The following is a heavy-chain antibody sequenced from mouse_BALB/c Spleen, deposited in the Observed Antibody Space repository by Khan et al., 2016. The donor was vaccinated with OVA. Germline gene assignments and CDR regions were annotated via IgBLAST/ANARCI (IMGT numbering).Heavy chain of an antibody. J-gene: IGHJ1*01. Sequence: EVQLQESGPDLVKPSQSLSLTCTVTGYSITSGYNWHWIRQFPGNKLEWMGYIHYSGSTIYSPSLKSRISITRDTSKNLFFLQLNSVTTEDTATYYCARAGYYPYFDVWGAETTVTVSS. CDR3: ARAGYYPYFDV. V-gene: IGHV3-1*02. D-gene: IGHD2-3*01. CDR1: GYSITSGYN. CDR2: IHYSGST.